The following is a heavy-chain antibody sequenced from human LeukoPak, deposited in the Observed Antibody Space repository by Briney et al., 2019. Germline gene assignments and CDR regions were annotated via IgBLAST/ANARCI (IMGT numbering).Heavy chain of an antibody. CDR1: GGSISSGSYY. CDR2: IYTSGST. V-gene: IGHV4-61*02. Sequence: TLSLTCTVSGGSISSGSYYWSWIRQPAGKGLEWIGRIYTSGSTNYNPSLKSRVTISVDTSKNQFSLKLSSVTAADTAVYYCARVVYYDSSGYYLYDYWGQGTLVTVSS. CDR3: ARVVYYDSSGYYLYDY. D-gene: IGHD3-22*01. J-gene: IGHJ4*02.